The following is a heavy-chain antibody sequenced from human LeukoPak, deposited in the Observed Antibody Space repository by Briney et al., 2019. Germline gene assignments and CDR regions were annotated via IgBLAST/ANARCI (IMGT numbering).Heavy chain of an antibody. CDR1: GYTFTSYD. CDR2: MNPNSGNT. Sequence: GASVKVSCKASGYTFTSYDINWVRQATGQGLEWMGWMNPNSGNTGYAQKFQGRVTMTRNTSISTAYMGLSSLRSEDTAVYYCARDQDGSYGMDVWGQGTTVTVSS. J-gene: IGHJ6*02. CDR3: ARDQDGSYGMDV. V-gene: IGHV1-8*01. D-gene: IGHD3-10*01.